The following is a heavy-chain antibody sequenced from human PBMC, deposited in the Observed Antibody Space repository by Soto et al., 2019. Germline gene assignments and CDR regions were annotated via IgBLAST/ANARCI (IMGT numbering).Heavy chain of an antibody. D-gene: IGHD3-16*01. J-gene: IGHJ4*02. Sequence: ASVKVSCKVSGYTLSELSMYWVRQAPGKGLEWMGGYVPEDGETVYAQNFQGRITMTEDAATDTANMELSSLRSDDTAIYYCATSSTFGTIKPPDYWGQGTLVTVSS. CDR2: YVPEDGET. CDR1: GYTLSELS. CDR3: ATSSTFGTIKPPDY. V-gene: IGHV1-24*01.